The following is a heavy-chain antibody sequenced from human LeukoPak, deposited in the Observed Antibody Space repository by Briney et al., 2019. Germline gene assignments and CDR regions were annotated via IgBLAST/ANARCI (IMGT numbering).Heavy chain of an antibody. CDR3: ARGKQYYDFWSGYLYYFDY. J-gene: IGHJ4*02. CDR2: INQSGST. CDR1: GGAFRGYC. Sequence: SETLSLTCAVQGGAFRGYCWSWFRQPPGKGLEGSGEINQSGSTNYNPSLKSRVTISVDTSKNQFSLKLSSVTAADTAVYYCARGKQYYDFWSGYLYYFDYWGQGTLVTVSS. V-gene: IGHV4-34*01. D-gene: IGHD3-3*01.